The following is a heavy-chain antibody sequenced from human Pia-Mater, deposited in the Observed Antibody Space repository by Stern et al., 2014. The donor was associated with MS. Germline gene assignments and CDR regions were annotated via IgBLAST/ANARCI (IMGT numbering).Heavy chain of an antibody. CDR3: AKHLAERPFDY. D-gene: IGHD1-1*01. J-gene: IGHJ4*02. Sequence: DQLGESGGGLVQPGGSLRLSCAASGFTYTDYWMRWVRQAPGKGPEWVAVISNDGNHKYYAGSVKDRFTISRDNSKNTLYLQMNSLRVEDTAVYYCAKHLAERPFDYWGQGTLVTVSS. CDR2: ISNDGNHK. V-gene: IGHV3-30*18. CDR1: GFTYTDYW.